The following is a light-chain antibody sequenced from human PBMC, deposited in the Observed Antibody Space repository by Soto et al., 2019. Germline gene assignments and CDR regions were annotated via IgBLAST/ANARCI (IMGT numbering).Light chain of an antibody. J-gene: IGKJ1*01. CDR1: QSLFYSSNNKDY. Sequence: DIVMTQSPDSLAVSLGERATINCKSSQSLFYSSNNKDYLAWYQQKPGQPPRLLISWASTRESGVPERFSGSGSGTDFTLTVSSLQAEDVAVYYCQQYFNTPWTFGQGTQVEIK. CDR3: QQYFNTPWT. CDR2: WAS. V-gene: IGKV4-1*01.